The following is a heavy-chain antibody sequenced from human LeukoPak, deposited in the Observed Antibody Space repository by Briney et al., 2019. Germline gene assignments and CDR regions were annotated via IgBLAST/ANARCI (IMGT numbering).Heavy chain of an antibody. CDR3: ARASGVYYYGSGSYYKGVDYFDY. Sequence: SETLSLTCAVYGGSFSGYYWSWIRQPPGKGLEWIGEINHSGSTNYNPSLKSRVTISVDTSKNQFSLTLSSVTAADTAVYYCARASGVYYYGSGSYYKGVDYFDYWGQGTLVTVSS. J-gene: IGHJ4*02. V-gene: IGHV4-34*01. CDR2: INHSGST. CDR1: GGSFSGYY. D-gene: IGHD3-10*01.